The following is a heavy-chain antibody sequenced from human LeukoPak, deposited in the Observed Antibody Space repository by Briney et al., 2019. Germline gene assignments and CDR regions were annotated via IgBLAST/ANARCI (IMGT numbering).Heavy chain of an antibody. CDR1: GGSFSSGLYY. D-gene: IGHD2-8*01. J-gene: IGHJ3*02. V-gene: IGHV4-61*02. Sequence: PSETLSLTCTVSGGSFSSGLYYWTWIRQPAGKGLEWIGRIYISGSTNYNPSLKSRVTISRDTSKNEFSLKLSSVTAADTAVYYCARVTPPIYCTNGVCYSEVPSVFDIWGQGTMVTVSS. CDR2: IYISGST. CDR3: ARVTPPIYCTNGVCYSEVPSVFDI.